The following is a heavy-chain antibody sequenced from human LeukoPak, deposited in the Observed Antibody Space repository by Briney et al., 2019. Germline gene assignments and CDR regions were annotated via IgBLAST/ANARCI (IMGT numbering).Heavy chain of an antibody. Sequence: ASVKISCKVSGYTFTDYYMHWVQQAPGKGLEWMGLVDPEDGETIYAEKFQGRVTITADTSTDTAYMELSSLRSEDTAVYYCATGYCSSTSRPLIENRFDPWGQGTLITVSS. V-gene: IGHV1-69-2*01. J-gene: IGHJ5*02. CDR3: ATGYCSSTSRPLIENRFDP. D-gene: IGHD2-2*01. CDR1: GYTFTDYY. CDR2: VDPEDGET.